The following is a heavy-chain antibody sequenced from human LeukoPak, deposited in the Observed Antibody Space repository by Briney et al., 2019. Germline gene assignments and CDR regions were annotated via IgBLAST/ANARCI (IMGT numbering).Heavy chain of an antibody. J-gene: IGHJ4*02. CDR2: IWYDGSNK. D-gene: IGHD2-2*01. CDR3: ARDPGSFVVVPAAMGDY. V-gene: IGHV3-33*01. Sequence: GRSLRLSCAASGSTFSSYGMHWVRQAPGKGLEWVAVIWYDGSNKYYADSVKGRFTISRDNSKNTLYLQMNSLRAEDTAVYYCARDPGSFVVVPAAMGDYWGQGTLVTVSS. CDR1: GSTFSSYG.